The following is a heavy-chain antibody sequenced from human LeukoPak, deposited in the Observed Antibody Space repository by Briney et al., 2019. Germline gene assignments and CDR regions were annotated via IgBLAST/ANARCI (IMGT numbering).Heavy chain of an antibody. D-gene: IGHD6-13*01. V-gene: IGHV4-34*01. CDR2: INHSGST. Sequence: SETLSLTCAAYGGSFSGYYWSWIRQPPGKGLEWIGEINHSGSTNYNPSLKSRVTISVDTSKNQFSLKLSSVTAADTAVYYCASFPLGLNRRGQQLVSYYYYYYMDVWGKGTTVTVSS. CDR1: GGSFSGYY. CDR3: ASFPLGLNRRGQQLVSYYYYYYMDV. J-gene: IGHJ6*03.